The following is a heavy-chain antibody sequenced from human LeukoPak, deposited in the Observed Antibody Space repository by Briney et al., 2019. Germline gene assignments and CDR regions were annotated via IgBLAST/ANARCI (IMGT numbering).Heavy chain of an antibody. CDR3: ARVLGGSGSARFDP. V-gene: IGHV1-18*04. Sequence: VKVSCQASGYTFTSYGISWVRQPPGQGLAWMGWISAYNGNTNYAQKLQGRVTMTTDTSTSTAYMELRSLRSDDTAVYYCARVLGGSGSARFDPWGQGTLVTVSS. D-gene: IGHD3-10*01. J-gene: IGHJ5*02. CDR2: ISAYNGNT. CDR1: GYTFTSYG.